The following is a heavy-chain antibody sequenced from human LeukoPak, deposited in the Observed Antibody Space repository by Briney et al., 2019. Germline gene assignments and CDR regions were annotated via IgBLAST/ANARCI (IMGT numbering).Heavy chain of an antibody. D-gene: IGHD6-19*01. J-gene: IGHJ4*02. Sequence: ASVKVSCKASGYTFTSYGISWVRQAPGQGLEWMGWISAYNGNTNYAQKLQGRVTMTTDTSTSTDYMELRSLRSDDTAVYYCASGSSLDGSSGWPTHYYWGQGALVTVSS. V-gene: IGHV1-18*01. CDR1: GYTFTSYG. CDR3: ASGSSLDGSSGWPTHYY. CDR2: ISAYNGNT.